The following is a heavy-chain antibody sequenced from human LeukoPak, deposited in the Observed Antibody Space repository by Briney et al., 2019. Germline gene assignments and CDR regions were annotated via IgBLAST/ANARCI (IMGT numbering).Heavy chain of an antibody. CDR3: ARENYGGSYFDY. Sequence: PSETLSLTCTVPGGSISSYYWSWIRQPPGKGLEWIGYIHYSGSTNYNPSLKSRVTIPVDTSKNQFSLKLSSVTAADTAVYYCARENYGGSYFDYWGQGTLVTVSS. D-gene: IGHD4-23*01. CDR2: IHYSGST. V-gene: IGHV4-59*01. J-gene: IGHJ4*02. CDR1: GGSISSYY.